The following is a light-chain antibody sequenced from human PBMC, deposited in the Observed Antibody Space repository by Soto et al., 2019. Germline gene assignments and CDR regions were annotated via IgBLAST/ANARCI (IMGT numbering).Light chain of an antibody. V-gene: IGLV2-14*01. CDR3: SSYTSSSTLE. J-gene: IGLJ2*01. Sequence: QSVLTQPASVSGSPGQSITISCTGTSSDVGGYNYVSWYQQHPGKAPKLMFYDVSNRPSGVSNRFSGSKSGNTASLTISGLQAEDEADYYCSSYTSSSTLEFGGGTKLTVL. CDR2: DVS. CDR1: SSDVGGYNY.